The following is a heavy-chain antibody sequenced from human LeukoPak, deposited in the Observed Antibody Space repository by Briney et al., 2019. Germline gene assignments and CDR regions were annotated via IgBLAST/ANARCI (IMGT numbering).Heavy chain of an antibody. D-gene: IGHD1-1*01. CDR3: ARGLPGARIPYHFDS. V-gene: IGHV4-59*12. Sequence: SETLSLTCTVSGASISSWYWSWIRQPPGKGLEWIGYIYYTGSTTYNPSLQSRVTISVDTSKNNFSLRLNPVTAADTAIYFCARGLPGARIPYHFDSWGQGTLVAVSS. CDR2: IYYTGST. CDR1: GASISSWY. J-gene: IGHJ4*02.